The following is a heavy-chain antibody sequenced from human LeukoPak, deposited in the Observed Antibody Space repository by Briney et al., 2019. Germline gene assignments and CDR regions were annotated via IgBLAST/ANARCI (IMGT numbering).Heavy chain of an antibody. Sequence: PSETLSLTCTVPGYSISSGYYWGWIRQPPGRGLEWIGYIYYSGYTNYNPSLKSRVTISVDTSMNQFSLKLSSVTAADTAVYYCARTTTVRGTYYMDVWGKGTTVTISS. CDR2: IYYSGYT. J-gene: IGHJ6*03. V-gene: IGHV4-61*01. CDR3: ARTTTVRGTYYMDV. D-gene: IGHD3-10*01. CDR1: GYSISSGYY.